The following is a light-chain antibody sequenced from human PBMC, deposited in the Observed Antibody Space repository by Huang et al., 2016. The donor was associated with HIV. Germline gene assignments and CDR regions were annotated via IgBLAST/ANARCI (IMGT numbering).Light chain of an antibody. CDR1: QGISSY. J-gene: IGKJ1*01. CDR2: AAS. Sequence: IQLTQSPSSLSASVGDIVTITCRASQGISSYLAWYQEKSGKAPKLLIYAASTLQSGVPSRFSGSGSGTDFTLTISSLQSEDFATYYCQQLNSYPRTFGQGTKVEIK. CDR3: QQLNSYPRT. V-gene: IGKV1-9*01.